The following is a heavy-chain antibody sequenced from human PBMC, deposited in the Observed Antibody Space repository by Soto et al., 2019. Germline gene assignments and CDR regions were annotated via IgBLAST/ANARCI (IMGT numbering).Heavy chain of an antibody. CDR2: ISWNSGQL. D-gene: IGHD4-17*01. V-gene: IGHV3-9*01. Sequence: EVLLVESGGGLVQPDRPLRLSCAASGFNFENYAMHWVRQAPGKGLEWVSGISWNSGQLDYAGSVRGRFTISRDNGKNSLYLEMNSLRPDDTALYFCAKDNPTGEYSYYRDMDVWGRGTTVIVSS. CDR3: AKDNPTGEYSYYRDMDV. CDR1: GFNFENYA. J-gene: IGHJ6*03.